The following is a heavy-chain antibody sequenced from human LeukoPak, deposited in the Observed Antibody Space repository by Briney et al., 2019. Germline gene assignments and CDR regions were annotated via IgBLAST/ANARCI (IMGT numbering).Heavy chain of an antibody. CDR3: SREGGYEILTGYQDY. J-gene: IGHJ4*02. V-gene: IGHV1-2*02. CDR2: INPNNGDT. CDR1: GYIVTTSF. Sequence: GASVKVSCKASGYIVTTSFIHWVRQAPGQRLGWMGWINPNNGDTNYLQKFQGRVTMTRDTSISTAYMELTRLRSDDTAVYYCSREGGYEILTGYQDYWGQGTLVTVSS. D-gene: IGHD3-9*01.